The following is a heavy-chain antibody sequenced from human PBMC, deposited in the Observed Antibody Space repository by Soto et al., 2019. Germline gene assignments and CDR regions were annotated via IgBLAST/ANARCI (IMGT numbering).Heavy chain of an antibody. CDR1: GYTFISYA. D-gene: IGHD3-22*01. V-gene: IGHV1-3*01. CDR3: ARPGSYMIFAFDL. J-gene: IGHJ3*01. CDR2: INAGNGNT. Sequence: QVQLVQSGAEVKKPGASVNISCKASGYTFISYAIHWARQAPGQRLEWMGWINAGNGNTKYSQKFQGRVTITRDTSASTVYMELSSLRSEDTATYYCARPGSYMIFAFDLWGQGTTVTVSS.